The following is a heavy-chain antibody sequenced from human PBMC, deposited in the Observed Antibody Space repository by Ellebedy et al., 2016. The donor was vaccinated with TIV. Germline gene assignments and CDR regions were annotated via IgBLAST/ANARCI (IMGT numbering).Heavy chain of an antibody. D-gene: IGHD3-10*01. V-gene: IGHV4-59*02. CDR3: ARDNMGSLDY. CDR1: GGSVTTYG. J-gene: IGHJ4*02. Sequence: MPLETLSLTCTVPGGSVTTYGWGWIRQPPGKGLEWIGYSTVTGGSANYNPALKSRVTISVDTSKNQFALNLRSVTAADTAVYYCARDNMGSLDYWGQGILVTVSS. CDR2: STVTGGSA.